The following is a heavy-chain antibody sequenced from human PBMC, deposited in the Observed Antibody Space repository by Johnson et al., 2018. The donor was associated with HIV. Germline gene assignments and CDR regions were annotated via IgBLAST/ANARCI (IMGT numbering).Heavy chain of an antibody. Sequence: VQLVESGGALVQPGGSLKLSCAASGFTFGKYAMTWVRQTPGKGLEWVSAISGSGGSTYYADYVQGRFTISRDNAKNSLYLQMNSLRAEDTAVYYCARGGAYCGGDCNAFDIWGQGTMVTVSS. D-gene: IGHD2-21*02. J-gene: IGHJ3*02. CDR3: ARGGAYCGGDCNAFDI. CDR1: GFTFGKYA. V-gene: IGHV3-23*04. CDR2: ISGSGGST.